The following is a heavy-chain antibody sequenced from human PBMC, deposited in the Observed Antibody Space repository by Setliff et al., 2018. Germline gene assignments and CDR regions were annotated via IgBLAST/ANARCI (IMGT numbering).Heavy chain of an antibody. CDR3: TTAGSSDWVPIAY. V-gene: IGHV4-59*03. Sequence: SETLSLTCTVSGGSLSGASIVTWIRQPPGKGLEFIGYVFYSGATKYDPSLKSRVTMSVDTSKNQFSLKLRSVTAADTAVYYCTTAGSSDWVPIAYWGQGTLVTVSS. D-gene: IGHD3-10*01. J-gene: IGHJ4*02. CDR2: VFYSGAT. CDR1: GGSLSGAS.